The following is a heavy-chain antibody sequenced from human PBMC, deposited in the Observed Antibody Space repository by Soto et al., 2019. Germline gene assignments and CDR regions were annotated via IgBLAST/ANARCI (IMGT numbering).Heavy chain of an antibody. CDR3: ARRYGSCFDY. J-gene: IGHJ4*02. D-gene: IGHD5-18*01. CDR2: IYYSGST. CDR1: GGSISSYY. V-gene: IGHV4-59*08. Sequence: QVQLQESGPGLVKPSETLSLTCTVSGGSISSYYWSWIRQPPGKGLEWIGYIYYSGSTNYNPSLKSRVTIPVDTPNTQFSLKLSSVTAADTAVYYCARRYGSCFDYWGQGTLVTVSS.